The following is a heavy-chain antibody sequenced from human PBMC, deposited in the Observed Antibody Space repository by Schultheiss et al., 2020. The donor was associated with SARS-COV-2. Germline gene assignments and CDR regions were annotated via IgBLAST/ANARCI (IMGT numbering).Heavy chain of an antibody. V-gene: IGHV4-59*08. Sequence: SETLSLTCTVSGASISRNYWSWIRQPPGKGLEWIGYIYYSGSTYYNPSLKSRVTISVDTSKNQFSLKLSSVTAADTAVYYCARGTSRWLPDYWGQGTLVTVSS. CDR3: ARGTSRWLPDY. D-gene: IGHD4-23*01. J-gene: IGHJ4*02. CDR1: GASISRNY. CDR2: IYYSGST.